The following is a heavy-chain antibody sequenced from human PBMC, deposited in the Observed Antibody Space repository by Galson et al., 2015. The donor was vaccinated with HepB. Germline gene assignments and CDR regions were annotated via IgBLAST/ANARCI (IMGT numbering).Heavy chain of an antibody. CDR1: GFTFSSYG. CDR3: AKDIGRAYYYYYYAMDV. V-gene: IGHV3-30*18. Sequence: SLRLSCAASGFTFSSYGMHWVRQAPGKGLEWVAVISYDGSNKYYADSVKGRFTISRDNSKNTLYLQMNSLRAEDTAVYYCAKDIGRAYYYYYYAMDVWGQGITVTVSS. D-gene: IGHD1-26*01. CDR2: ISYDGSNK. J-gene: IGHJ6*02.